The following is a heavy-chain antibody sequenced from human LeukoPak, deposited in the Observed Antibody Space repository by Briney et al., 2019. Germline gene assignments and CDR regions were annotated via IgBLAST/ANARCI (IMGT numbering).Heavy chain of an antibody. CDR2: INHSGST. CDR3: ATTTVTTDPRGWFDP. J-gene: IGHJ5*02. Sequence: PSETLSLTCAVYGGSFSGYYWSWIRQPPGKGLEWIGEINHSGSTNYNPSLKSRVTISVDTSKNQFSLELSSVTAADTAVYYCATTTVTTDPRGWFDPWGQGTLVTVSS. CDR1: GGSFSGYY. D-gene: IGHD4-17*01. V-gene: IGHV4-34*01.